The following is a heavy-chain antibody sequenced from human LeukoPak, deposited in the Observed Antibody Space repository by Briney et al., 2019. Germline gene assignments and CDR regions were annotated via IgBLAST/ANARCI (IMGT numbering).Heavy chain of an antibody. J-gene: IGHJ4*02. CDR2: IYYSGST. V-gene: IGHV4-39*01. D-gene: IGHD3-10*01. CDR3: ARTRYYYNSRSYGPPYYFDY. Sequence: SETLSLSCAVSGGSISSNSYYWGWIRQPPGKGLEWIGSIYYSGSTYYNPSLKSRVTISVDTSKNQFSLKLSSVTAADTAVYYCARTRYYYNSRSYGPPYYFDYWGQGTLVTVSS. CDR1: GGSISSNSYY.